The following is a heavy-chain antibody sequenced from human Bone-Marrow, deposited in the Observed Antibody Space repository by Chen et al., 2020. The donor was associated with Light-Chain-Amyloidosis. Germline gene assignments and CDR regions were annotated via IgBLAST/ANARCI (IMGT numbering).Heavy chain of an antibody. CDR2: IYPDDSDA. D-gene: IGHD5-12*01. V-gene: IGHV5-51*01. J-gene: IGHJ4*02. Sequence: EVHLEQSGPEVQKPGESLKTPCKGSGYPFPNYWIGWVRQMPGKGLEWMGVIYPDDSDARYSPSFEGQVTISADKSITTAYLQWRSLKASDTAMYYCARRRDGYNFDYWGQGTLVTVSS. CDR1: GYPFPNYW. CDR3: ARRRDGYNFDY.